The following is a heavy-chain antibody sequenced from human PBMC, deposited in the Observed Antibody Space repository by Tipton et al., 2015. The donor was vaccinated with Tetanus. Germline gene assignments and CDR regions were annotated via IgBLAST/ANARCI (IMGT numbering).Heavy chain of an antibody. Sequence: SLRLSCAASEFTFSSYWMSWVRQAPGKGLEWVAKINQDGTEKYYVDSVKGRLIISRDNAKNSLYLQMNSLRAEDTAVCYCARSMGWLIESWGQGTLVTVSS. CDR3: ARSMGWLIES. CDR2: INQDGTEK. D-gene: IGHD6-19*01. V-gene: IGHV3-7*01. CDR1: EFTFSSYW. J-gene: IGHJ4*02.